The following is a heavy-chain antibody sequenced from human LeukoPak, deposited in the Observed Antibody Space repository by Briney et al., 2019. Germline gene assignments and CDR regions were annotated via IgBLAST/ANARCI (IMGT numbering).Heavy chain of an antibody. Sequence: SETLSLTCSLSGDSITTNSYWWGWIRQSPGKGLEWIGSIYYSGNSYYTPSLKSRATISPHASKNQYSLRLTSVTAADTAVYYCARRGIWDLQIGNWFFPWGQGILVTVSS. CDR2: IYYSGNS. CDR3: ARRGIWDLQIGNWFFP. V-gene: IGHV4-39*01. D-gene: IGHD3-16*01. CDR1: GDSITTNSYW. J-gene: IGHJ5*02.